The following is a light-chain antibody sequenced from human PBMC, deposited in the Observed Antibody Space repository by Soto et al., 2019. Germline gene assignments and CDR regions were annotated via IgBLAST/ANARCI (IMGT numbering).Light chain of an antibody. CDR3: QQRSNWPRIT. J-gene: IGKJ5*01. V-gene: IGKV3-11*01. CDR2: DTY. CDR1: QSVSSK. Sequence: KLCPATLSVSKGERATLSCRASQSVSSKLAWYQQKPGQAPRLVIYDTYTRATGIPARFSGSGSGTDFTLTISSLEPEDFAVYYCQQRSNWPRITFGQGTLLEVK.